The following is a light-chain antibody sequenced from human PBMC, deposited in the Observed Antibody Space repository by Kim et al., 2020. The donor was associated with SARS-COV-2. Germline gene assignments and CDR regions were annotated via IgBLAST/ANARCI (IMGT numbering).Light chain of an antibody. V-gene: IGKV2-30*01. CDR2: KVF. CDR3: LQATHWPMHT. CDR1: KSLRDSDGNIY. Sequence: PAPNSCESSKSLRDSDGNIYLNWCQQRPGLAPRRLIYKVFKRDSGVPDRFSGSGSGTDFTLRISRVEAEDVGVYYCLQATHWPMHTFGQGTKLEI. J-gene: IGKJ2*01.